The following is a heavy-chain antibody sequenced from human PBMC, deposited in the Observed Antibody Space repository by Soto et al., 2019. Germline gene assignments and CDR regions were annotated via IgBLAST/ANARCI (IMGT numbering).Heavy chain of an antibody. J-gene: IGHJ3*02. V-gene: IGHV4-59*01. CDR2: IYYSGST. D-gene: IGHD6-19*01. Sequence: SETLSLTCTVSGGTISSYYWSWIRQPPGKGLEWIGYIYYSGSTNYNPSLKSRVTISVDTSKSQSSLKLSSVTAADTAVYYCARDHSIAVAGTGAFDIWGQGTMVTVSS. CDR3: ARDHSIAVAGTGAFDI. CDR1: GGTISSYY.